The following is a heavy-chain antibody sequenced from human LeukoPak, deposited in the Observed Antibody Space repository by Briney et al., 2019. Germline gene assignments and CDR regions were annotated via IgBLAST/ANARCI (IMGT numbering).Heavy chain of an antibody. CDR3: ARDRNQLFDY. CDR1: TYTFTTTYG. Sequence: ASVKVSCKASTYTFTTTYGFSWVRQAPGQGLEWMGFITTYNGNTNYAQKFQDRITMTTDTSTSTTYVELRSLRSDDTAVYYCARDRNQLFDYWGQGTLVTVSS. V-gene: IGHV1-18*01. D-gene: IGHD2-2*01. CDR2: ITTYNGNT. J-gene: IGHJ4*02.